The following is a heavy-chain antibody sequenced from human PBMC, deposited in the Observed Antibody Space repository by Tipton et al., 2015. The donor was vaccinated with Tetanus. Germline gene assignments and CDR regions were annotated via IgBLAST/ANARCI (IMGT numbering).Heavy chain of an antibody. CDR3: ARHEGVGIVGSYLDV. CDR2: IYYTGGT. Sequence: TLSLTCTVSGGSISSYYWSWIRQPPGKGLEWIGYIYYTGGTHYNASLKGRLTISIDMSENQSSLTLTSVTGADTAVYYCARHEGVGIVGSYLDVWGHGTMVTVSA. D-gene: IGHD1-26*01. CDR1: GGSISSYY. J-gene: IGHJ3*01. V-gene: IGHV4-59*08.